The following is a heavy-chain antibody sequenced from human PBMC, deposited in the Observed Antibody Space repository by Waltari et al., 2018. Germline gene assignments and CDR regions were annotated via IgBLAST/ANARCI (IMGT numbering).Heavy chain of an antibody. Sequence: EVLLVESGGGLVQTGGSLRLSCAASRFTFSNYWMNWVRQAPVKGLEWVSNIRQRGSEEYDVDDVKGRFTNSRDNAKNSLYLEMETLRAEDTAIYYCARTGARWLQFAAFDIWGQGTMVTVSS. CDR3: ARTGARWLQFAAFDI. CDR2: IRQRGSEE. J-gene: IGHJ3*02. V-gene: IGHV3-7*01. D-gene: IGHD5-12*01. CDR1: RFTFSNYW.